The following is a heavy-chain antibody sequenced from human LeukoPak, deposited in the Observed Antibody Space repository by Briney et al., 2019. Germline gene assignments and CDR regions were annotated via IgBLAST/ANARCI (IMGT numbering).Heavy chain of an antibody. J-gene: IGHJ6*02. CDR3: ARQERFLEWLPYYYYYGMDV. Sequence: SETLSLTCSVSGGSISSSSYYWGWIRQPPGKGLEWIGNIYYSGSTYYNPSLKSRVTISVDTSKNQFSLKLSSVTAAGTAVYYCARQERFLEWLPYYYYYGMDVWGQGTTVTVSS. V-gene: IGHV4-39*01. CDR2: IYYSGST. CDR1: GGSISSSSYY. D-gene: IGHD3-3*01.